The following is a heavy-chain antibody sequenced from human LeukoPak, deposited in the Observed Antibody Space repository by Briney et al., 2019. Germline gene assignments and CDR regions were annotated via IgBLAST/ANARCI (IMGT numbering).Heavy chain of an antibody. Sequence: SETLSLTCTLPVDSITISNWGWIPQPPGKELGWIGYIYYSGRTNYNPSLTSRVTISVDTSTNQFSLNLRSVTVRERAVHICARASGMGSGWDACDIWGQGTMVTVSS. V-gene: IGHV4-59*08. J-gene: IGHJ3*02. CDR3: ARASGMGSGWDACDI. CDR1: VDSITISN. D-gene: IGHD3-22*01. CDR2: IYYSGRT.